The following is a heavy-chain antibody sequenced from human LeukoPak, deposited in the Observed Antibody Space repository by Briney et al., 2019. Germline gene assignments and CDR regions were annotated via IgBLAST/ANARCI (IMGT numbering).Heavy chain of an antibody. Sequence: GGSLRLSCAASGFTFSSYSMNWVRQAPGKGLEWVSYISSSSSTIYYANSVKGRFTISRDNAKKSLYLQMNSLRVEDTGVYYCASWGEGALDNWGQGTLVTVSS. CDR3: ASWGEGALDN. J-gene: IGHJ4*02. CDR1: GFTFSSYS. V-gene: IGHV3-48*01. D-gene: IGHD1-26*01. CDR2: ISSSSSTI.